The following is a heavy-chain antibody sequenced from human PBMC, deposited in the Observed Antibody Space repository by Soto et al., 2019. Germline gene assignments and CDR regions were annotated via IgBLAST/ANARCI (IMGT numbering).Heavy chain of an antibody. CDR2: IYFSGDT. D-gene: IGHD3-10*02. Sequence: QVQLQESGPGLVKPSETLSLTCNVSAGSVNSGGYYWSWIRQPPGKALEGIGYIYFSGDTSYNPSLKSRVAISLDTSKNRFSLKLSSVTAADTAIYYCARYVAWGYFDNWGQGTLVTVSS. V-gene: IGHV4-61*08. CDR3: ARYVAWGYFDN. CDR1: AGSVNSGGYY. J-gene: IGHJ4*02.